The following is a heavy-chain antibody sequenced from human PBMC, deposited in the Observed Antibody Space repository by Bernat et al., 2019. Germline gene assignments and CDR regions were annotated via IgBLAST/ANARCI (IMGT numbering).Heavy chain of an antibody. V-gene: IGHV1-18*04. CDR3: ARAREVVVVPAAIRRDYYYGMDV. J-gene: IGHJ6*02. Sequence: QVQLVQSGAEVKKPGASVKVSCKASGYTFTSYGISWVRQAPGQGLEWMGWISAYNGNTNHAQKLQDRVTMTTDTSTSTAYMELRSLRSDDTAVYYGARAREVVVVPAAIRRDYYYGMDVWGQGTTVTVSS. CDR1: GYTFTSYG. CDR2: ISAYNGNT. D-gene: IGHD2-2*01.